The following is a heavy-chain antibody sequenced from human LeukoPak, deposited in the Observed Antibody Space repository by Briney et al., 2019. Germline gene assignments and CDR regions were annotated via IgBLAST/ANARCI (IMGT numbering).Heavy chain of an antibody. CDR3: ATPALYCGGDCFAT. D-gene: IGHD2-21*02. V-gene: IGHV3-48*04. J-gene: IGHJ5*02. Sequence: QAGGSLRLSCSAPRFALWRHRMTSVRQARGKGLECVSYIHSSSSTIYYTGSVKGRFTISRDNARNSLYLQMNSLRAEDTAVYYCATPALYCGGDCFATWGQGTLVTVSS. CDR1: RFALWRHR. CDR2: IHSSSSTI.